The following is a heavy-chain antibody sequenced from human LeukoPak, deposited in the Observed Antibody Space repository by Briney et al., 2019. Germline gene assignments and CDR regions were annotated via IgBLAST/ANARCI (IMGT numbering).Heavy chain of an antibody. CDR2: IYYSGST. CDR1: GVSISRSSYC. J-gene: IGHJ5*01. V-gene: IGHV4-39*01. Sequence: SETLLLSFSLSGVSISRSSYCWGWIRQPPGKGLEWIGSIYYSGSTYHNPSLKSRVTISVDTSKNQFYLKLSSVTAADTAVYYCARPTTLVPVYGETTMGNWFDAWGPRSLVTVSS. D-gene: IGHD4-17*01. CDR3: ARPTTLVPVYGETTMGNWFDA.